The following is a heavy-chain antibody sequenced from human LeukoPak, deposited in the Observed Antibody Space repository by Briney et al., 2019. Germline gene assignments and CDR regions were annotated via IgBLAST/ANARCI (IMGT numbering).Heavy chain of an antibody. CDR3: ATRYQLIWGEYYFDY. CDR1: GYTLTELS. J-gene: IGHJ4*02. D-gene: IGHD2-2*01. Sequence: ASAKVSCKVSGYTLTELSMHWVRQAPGKGLEWMGGFDPEDGETIYAQKFQGRVTMTEDTSTDTAYMELSSLRSEDTAVYYCATRYQLIWGEYYFDYWGQGTLVTVSS. CDR2: FDPEDGET. V-gene: IGHV1-24*01.